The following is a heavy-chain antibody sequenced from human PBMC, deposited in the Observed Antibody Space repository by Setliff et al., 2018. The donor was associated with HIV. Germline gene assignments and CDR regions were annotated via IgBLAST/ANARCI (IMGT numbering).Heavy chain of an antibody. CDR2: ISGSDGST. Sequence: GGSLRLSCAASGFTFRSYGMNWVRQAPGKGLEWVSGISGSDGSTYYADSVKGRFTISRDNSKNTVYLQMNSLRAEDTAVYYCAFRGFGDSLSWFPLRYWGQGTLVTVSS. CDR1: GFTFRSYG. D-gene: IGHD3-10*01. J-gene: IGHJ4*02. V-gene: IGHV3-23*01. CDR3: AFRGFGDSLSWFPLRY.